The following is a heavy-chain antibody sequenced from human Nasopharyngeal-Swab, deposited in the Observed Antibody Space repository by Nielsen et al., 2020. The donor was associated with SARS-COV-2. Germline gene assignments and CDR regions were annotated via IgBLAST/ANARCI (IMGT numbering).Heavy chain of an antibody. CDR1: GGSISSADYS. Sequence: SQTLSLTCVVSGGSISSADYSWNWIRQSPGRGLEWIGNIYHSGGTSYNPSLKSRVTISVDRSKSHFSLKMTSVTAADTAVYFCARGKDFGEYYFDYWGQGTLVTVSS. V-gene: IGHV4-30-2*06. CDR2: IYHSGGT. CDR3: ARGKDFGEYYFDY. D-gene: IGHD3-10*01. J-gene: IGHJ4*02.